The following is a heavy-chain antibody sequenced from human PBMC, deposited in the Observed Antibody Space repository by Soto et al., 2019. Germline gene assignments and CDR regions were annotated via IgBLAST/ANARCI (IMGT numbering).Heavy chain of an antibody. J-gene: IGHJ4*02. CDR1: GFTFSSYA. CDR2: VSIGGST. V-gene: IGHV3-23*01. CDR3: ATRRGAGGHFDY. Sequence: GGSLRLSCAASGFTFSSYAMGWVSQGPGKGLEWVAVVSIGGSTHYADSVRGRFTISRDNSKNTLSLQMNSLTAEDTAVYFCATRRGAGGHFDYWGQGALVIVAS. D-gene: IGHD2-15*01.